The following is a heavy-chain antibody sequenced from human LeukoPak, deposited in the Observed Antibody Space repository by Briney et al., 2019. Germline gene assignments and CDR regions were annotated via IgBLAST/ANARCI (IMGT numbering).Heavy chain of an antibody. CDR3: ARARSDCSGSICYEWFDP. D-gene: IGHD2-2*01. CDR2: ISVYNGDT. J-gene: IGHJ5*02. V-gene: IGHV1-18*01. Sequence: ASVKVSCKASGYSFSNFGIIWVRQAPGQGREWMGWISVYNGDTKSAQAFQGRLTMTTDTSTTTAFLELRSLRPDDTAVYYCARARSDCSGSICYEWFDPWGQGTLVIV. CDR1: GYSFSNFG.